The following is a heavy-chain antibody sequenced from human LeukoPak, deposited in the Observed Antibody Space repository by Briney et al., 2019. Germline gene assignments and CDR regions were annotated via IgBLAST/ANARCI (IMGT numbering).Heavy chain of an antibody. CDR1: GGTFSSYA. Sequence: SVKVSCKASGGTFSSYAISWVRQAPGQGLEWMGGIIPIFGTANYAQKFQGRVTITADESTSTAYMELSSLRSEDTAVYYCARDVIVATIRDPYYYYYYYMDVWGKGTTVTVSS. CDR3: ARDVIVATIRDPYYYYYYYMDV. V-gene: IGHV1-69*13. D-gene: IGHD5-12*01. J-gene: IGHJ6*03. CDR2: IIPIFGTA.